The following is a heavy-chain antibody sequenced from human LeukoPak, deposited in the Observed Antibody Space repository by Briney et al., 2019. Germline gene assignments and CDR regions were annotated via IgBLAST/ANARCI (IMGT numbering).Heavy chain of an antibody. CDR2: ISSNGGST. D-gene: IGHD3-3*01. J-gene: IGHJ4*02. V-gene: IGHV3-64*01. Sequence: GGSLRLSCAASGFTFSSYAMHWVRQAPGKGLEYVSAISSNGGSTYYANSVKGRFTISRDNSKNTLYLQMGSLRAEDMAVYYCARTTSYYDFWSGYFDSWGQGTLVTVSS. CDR3: ARTTSYYDFWSGYFDS. CDR1: GFTFSSYA.